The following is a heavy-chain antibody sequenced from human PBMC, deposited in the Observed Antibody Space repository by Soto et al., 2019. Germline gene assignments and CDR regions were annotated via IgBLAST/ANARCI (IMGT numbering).Heavy chain of an antibody. J-gene: IGHJ5*02. CDR1: GGSISSSSYY. V-gene: IGHV4-39*01. CDR3: SAVLNWFDP. Sequence: SETLSLTCTVSGGSISSSSYYWGWIRQPPGKGLEWIGSIYYSGSTYYNPSLKSRVTISVDTSKNQFSLKLSSVTAADTAVYYCSAVLNWFDPWGQGTLVTVSS. CDR2: IYYSGST. D-gene: IGHD2-8*01.